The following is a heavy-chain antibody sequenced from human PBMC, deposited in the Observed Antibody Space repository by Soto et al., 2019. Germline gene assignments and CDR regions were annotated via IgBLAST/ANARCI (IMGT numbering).Heavy chain of an antibody. CDR2: INPSGGST. V-gene: IGHV1-46*01. D-gene: IGHD3-10*01. J-gene: IGHJ6*03. Sequence: GASVKVSCKASGYTFTSYYMHWVRQAPGQGLEWMGIINPSGGSTSYAQKFQGRVTMTRDTSTSTAYMELSSLRSEDTAVYYCARALLSDNPHYYYYYMDVWGKGTTVTVSS. CDR3: ARALLSDNPHYYYYYMDV. CDR1: GYTFTSYY.